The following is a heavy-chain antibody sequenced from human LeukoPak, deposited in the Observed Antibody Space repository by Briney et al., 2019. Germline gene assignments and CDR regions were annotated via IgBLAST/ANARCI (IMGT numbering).Heavy chain of an antibody. V-gene: IGHV3-30*04. CDR2: ISYDGSNK. J-gene: IGHJ4*02. CDR1: GFTFSSYA. CDR3: ARALSLWLSNFDY. Sequence: PGRSLRLSCAASGFTFSSYAMHWVRQAPGKGLEWEAVISYDGSNKYYADSVKGRFTISRDNSKNTLYLQMNSLRAEDTAVYYCARALSLWLSNFDYWGQGTLVTVSS. D-gene: IGHD5-18*01.